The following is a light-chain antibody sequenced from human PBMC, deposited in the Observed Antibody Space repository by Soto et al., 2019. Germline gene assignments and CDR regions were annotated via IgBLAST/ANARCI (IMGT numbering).Light chain of an antibody. V-gene: IGKV3-11*01. CDR2: DAS. J-gene: IGKJ4*01. Sequence: EIALTQSPATLSLSPVERATLSCRASQSVSRYLAWYQQKPGQAPRLLIYDASNRATGIPARFSGSGSGTDFTLTISSLEPEDFALYYCQQRGNWPSFGGGTKVDIK. CDR1: QSVSRY. CDR3: QQRGNWPS.